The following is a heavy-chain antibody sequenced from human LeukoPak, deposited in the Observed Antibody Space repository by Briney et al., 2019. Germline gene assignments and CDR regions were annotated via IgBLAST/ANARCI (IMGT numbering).Heavy chain of an antibody. D-gene: IGHD2-15*01. CDR1: GFTFSSYG. CDR2: ISSSGGST. V-gene: IGHV3-23*01. Sequence: GRSLRLSCAASGFTFSSYGMHWVRQAPGKGLEWVSSISSSGGSTYYADSVKGRFTISRDNSKNTLYLQMNSLRAEDTAVYYCAKGRGIVAFDPWGQGTLVTVSS. CDR3: AKGRGIVAFDP. J-gene: IGHJ5*02.